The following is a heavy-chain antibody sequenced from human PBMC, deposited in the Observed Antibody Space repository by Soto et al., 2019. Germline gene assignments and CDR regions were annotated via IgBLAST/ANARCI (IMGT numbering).Heavy chain of an antibody. CDR3: ARGFRRNPLLWFGELPVEYFQH. CDR1: GYTFTSYD. Sequence: GASVKVSCKASGYTFTSYDINWVRQATGQGLEWMGWMNPNSGNTGYAQKFQGRVTMTRNTSISTAYMELSSLRSEDTAVYYCARGFRRNPLLWFGELPVEYFQHWGQGTLVTVSS. CDR2: MNPNSGNT. D-gene: IGHD3-10*01. J-gene: IGHJ1*01. V-gene: IGHV1-8*01.